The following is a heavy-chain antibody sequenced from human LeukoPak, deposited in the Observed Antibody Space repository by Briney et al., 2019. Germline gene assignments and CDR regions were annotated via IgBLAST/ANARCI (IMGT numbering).Heavy chain of an antibody. D-gene: IGHD3-10*01. CDR3: AREKGMMVRGIIAY. Sequence: ASVKVSCKASGYTFTGYYMHWVRQAPGQGLEWMGRINPNSGDTNYAQEFQGRVTMTRDRSISTAYMELSRVRSDDTAVYYCAREKGMMVRGIIAYWGQGTLVTVSS. V-gene: IGHV1-2*06. J-gene: IGHJ4*02. CDR1: GYTFTGYY. CDR2: INPNSGDT.